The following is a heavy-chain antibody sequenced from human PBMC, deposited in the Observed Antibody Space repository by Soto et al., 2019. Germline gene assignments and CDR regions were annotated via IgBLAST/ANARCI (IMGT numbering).Heavy chain of an antibody. Sequence: QVHLVQSGAEVKKPGASVKVSCTASGYTFTSYGITWVRQAPGQGLEWMGWISAHHGNTDYAQKLQGRVSVTRDTSTSTAYMELRSLISDDTAVYYCARGRYGDYWGQGALVTVSS. CDR1: GYTFTSYG. CDR3: ARGRYGDY. CDR2: ISAHHGNT. J-gene: IGHJ4*02. D-gene: IGHD1-1*01. V-gene: IGHV1-18*01.